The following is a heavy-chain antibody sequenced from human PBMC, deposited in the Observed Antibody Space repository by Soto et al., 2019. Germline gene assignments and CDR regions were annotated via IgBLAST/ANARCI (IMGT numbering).Heavy chain of an antibody. CDR3: ERDLEFWTGAFDC. Sequence: ASVKVSCKASGDTFTNYGFSWVRQAPGQGLEWMGWINAFNGKMNYAQRFRGRVTMTTDTSTDTAYMELRSLRSDDTAIYYCERDLEFWTGAFDCWGQGTLVTVSS. J-gene: IGHJ4*02. V-gene: IGHV1-18*04. CDR1: GDTFTNYG. D-gene: IGHD3-3*01. CDR2: INAFNGKM.